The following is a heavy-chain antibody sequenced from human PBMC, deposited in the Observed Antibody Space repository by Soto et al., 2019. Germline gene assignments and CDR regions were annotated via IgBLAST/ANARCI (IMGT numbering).Heavy chain of an antibody. CDR1: GFTFSSYG. J-gene: IGHJ4*02. Sequence: GSLRLSCAASGFTFSSYGMHWVRQAPGKGLEWVAVISYDGSNKYYADSVKGRFTISRDNSKNTLYLQMNSLRAEDTAVYYCAKDLGIAAAGPGNWGQRTLVTVSS. CDR3: AKDLGIAAAGPGN. V-gene: IGHV3-30*18. CDR2: ISYDGSNK. D-gene: IGHD6-13*01.